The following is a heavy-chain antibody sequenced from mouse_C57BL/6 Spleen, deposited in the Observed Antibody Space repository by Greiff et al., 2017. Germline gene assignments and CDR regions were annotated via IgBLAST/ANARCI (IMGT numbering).Heavy chain of an antibody. CDR3: ARGEVTTVVNYAMDY. Sequence: VQLQQSGAELVKPGASVKLSCTASGFNITDYYMHWVKQRTEQGLEWIGRIDPEDGETKYAPKFQGKATITADTSSNTAYLQLSSLTSEDTAVYYCARGEVTTVVNYAMDYWGQGTSVTVSS. V-gene: IGHV14-2*01. J-gene: IGHJ4*01. D-gene: IGHD1-1*01. CDR1: GFNITDYY. CDR2: IDPEDGET.